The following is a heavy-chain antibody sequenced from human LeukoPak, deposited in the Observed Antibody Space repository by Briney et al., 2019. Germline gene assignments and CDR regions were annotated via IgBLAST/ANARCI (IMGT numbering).Heavy chain of an antibody. D-gene: IGHD3-10*01. CDR3: AREIHYYGSGSYDY. V-gene: IGHV4-59*11. CDR1: GGSISGHY. J-gene: IGHJ4*02. Sequence: SETLSLTCTVSGGSISGHYWSWIRQPPGKGLEWIGYIHYSGSTKYNPSLKSRVTISVDKAKNQFSLKVSSVTAADTAVYYCAREIHYYGSGSYDYWGQGTLVTVSS. CDR2: IHYSGST.